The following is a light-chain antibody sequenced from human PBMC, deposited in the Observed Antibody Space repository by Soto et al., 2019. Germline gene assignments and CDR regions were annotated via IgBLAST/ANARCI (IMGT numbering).Light chain of an antibody. J-gene: IGKJ1*01. CDR1: QSLWHGNGYTY. Sequence: IVRTQSPLSLPVTLGEPASISCRFIQSLWHGNGYTYLDWYLQKPGQSPHLLIYLGSNRASGVPDRFSGSGSGTDFTLKISRVEAEDVGVYYCMQALQTPWTFGQGTKVEIK. CDR2: LGS. CDR3: MQALQTPWT. V-gene: IGKV2-28*01.